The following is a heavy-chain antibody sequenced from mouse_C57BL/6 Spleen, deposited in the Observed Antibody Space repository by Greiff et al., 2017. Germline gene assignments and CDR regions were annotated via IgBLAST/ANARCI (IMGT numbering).Heavy chain of an antibody. CDR3: ARAKYWPHKAMDY. J-gene: IGHJ4*01. D-gene: IGHD6-1*01. V-gene: IGHV1-59*01. Sequence: QVQLKQPGAELVRPGTSVKLSCKASGYTFTSYWMHWVKQRPGQGLEWIGVIDPSDSYTNYNQKFKGKATLTVDTSSSTAYMQLSSLTSEDSAVYYCARAKYWPHKAMDYWGQGTSVTVSS. CDR2: IDPSDSYT. CDR1: GYTFTSYW.